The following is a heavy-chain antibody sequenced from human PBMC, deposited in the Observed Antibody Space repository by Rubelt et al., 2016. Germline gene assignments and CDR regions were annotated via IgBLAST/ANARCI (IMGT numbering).Heavy chain of an antibody. V-gene: IGHV3-74*02. CDR1: GFTFSNYA. D-gene: IGHD2-21*01. CDR3: ARGSYYFDY. CDR2: INSDGSST. Sequence: EVQLLESGGGLVQPGGCLRLSCAASGFTFSNYAMNWFRQAPGKGLEWVSGINSDGSSTSYVDSVKGRFTISRDNAKNTLYLQMNSLRDEDTAVYYCARGSYYFDYWGQGTLVTVSS. J-gene: IGHJ4*02.